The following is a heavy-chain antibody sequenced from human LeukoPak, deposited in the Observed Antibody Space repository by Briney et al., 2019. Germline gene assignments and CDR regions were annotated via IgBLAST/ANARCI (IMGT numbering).Heavy chain of an antibody. CDR2: IIPIFGTA. D-gene: IGHD5-18*01. V-gene: IGHV1-69*13. CDR1: GGTFSSYA. J-gene: IGHJ4*02. CDR3: ARGRYGLPFDY. Sequence: ASVKVSCKASGGTFSSYAISWVRQAPGQGLEWMGGIIPIFGTANYAQKFQGRVTITADESTSTAYMELSSLRSEDTAVYYCARGRYGLPFDYWGQGTLDTVSS.